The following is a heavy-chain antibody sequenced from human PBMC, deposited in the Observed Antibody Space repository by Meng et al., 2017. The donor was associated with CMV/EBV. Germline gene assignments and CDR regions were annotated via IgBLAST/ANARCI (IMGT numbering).Heavy chain of an antibody. J-gene: IGHJ6*02. Sequence: GGSLRLSCAASGFTFSSYSMNWVRQAPGKGLEWVTFIRYDGSNKYYADSVKGRFTISRDNSKNTLFLQMNSLRAEDTAVYYCARPLTNYDFWSGYYTGGGMDVWGQGTTVTVSS. CDR2: IRYDGSNK. CDR1: GFTFSSYS. D-gene: IGHD3-3*01. CDR3: ARPLTNYDFWSGYYTGGGMDV. V-gene: IGHV3-30*02.